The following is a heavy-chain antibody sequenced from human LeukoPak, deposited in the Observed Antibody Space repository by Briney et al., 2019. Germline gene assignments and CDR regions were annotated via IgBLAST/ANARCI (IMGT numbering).Heavy chain of an antibody. Sequence: SQTLSLTCAISGDSVSRDSIAWNWIRQSPSRGLEWLGRTYYRSKWYNDYAVSVKSPITINPGTSKNQFSLQLNSVTPEDTAVYYCARGLGWPYFDYWGQGTLVTVSS. D-gene: IGHD5-24*01. CDR2: TYYRSKWYN. V-gene: IGHV6-1*01. CDR3: ARGLGWPYFDY. CDR1: GDSVSRDSIA. J-gene: IGHJ4*02.